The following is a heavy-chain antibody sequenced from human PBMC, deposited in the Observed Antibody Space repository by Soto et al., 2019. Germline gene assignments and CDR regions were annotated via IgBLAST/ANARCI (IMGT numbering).Heavy chain of an antibody. J-gene: IGHJ5*02. CDR3: ARANWSDERVDP. Sequence: SVTQSHTSTVSDGNSISYGWILLRKAAGKGLEWIGRIYPGGNIKYNPSLRSRVTMPADTSRNEFSLKLNSVTAADTAVSYCARANWSDERVDPWGQGTLVT. CDR1: DGNSISYG. CDR2: IYPGGNI. V-gene: IGHV4-4*07. D-gene: IGHD1-20*01.